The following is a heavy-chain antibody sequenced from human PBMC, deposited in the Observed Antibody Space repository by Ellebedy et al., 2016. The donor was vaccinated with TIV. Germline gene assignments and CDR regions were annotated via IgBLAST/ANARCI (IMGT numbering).Heavy chain of an antibody. CDR2: ISYDGSNK. CDR1: GFTFSSYA. Sequence: GESLKISXAASGFTFSSYAMHWVRQASGKGLEWVAVISYDGSNKYYADSVKGRFTISRDNSKNTLYLQMNSLRAEDTAVYYCAKDFLKLLTYYYGMDVWGQGTTVTVSS. CDR3: AKDFLKLLTYYYGMDV. J-gene: IGHJ6*02. D-gene: IGHD2-21*02. V-gene: IGHV3-30-3*01.